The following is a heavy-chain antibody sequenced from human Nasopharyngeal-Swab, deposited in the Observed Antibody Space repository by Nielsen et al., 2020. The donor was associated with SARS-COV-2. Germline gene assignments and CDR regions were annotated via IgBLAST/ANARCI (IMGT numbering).Heavy chain of an antibody. J-gene: IGHJ4*02. CDR1: NLTFSSYG. Sequence: GESLKISCAASNLTFSSYGLHWVRQAPGKGLEWVAVIAYDGSNKYYADSVKGRFTISRDNSNNMLFLQMNSLRAEDTALYYCARDEGFTTGWYLSYYFDYWGQGTLVTVSS. CDR3: ARDEGFTTGWYLSYYFDY. CDR2: IAYDGSNK. D-gene: IGHD6-19*01. V-gene: IGHV3-30*03.